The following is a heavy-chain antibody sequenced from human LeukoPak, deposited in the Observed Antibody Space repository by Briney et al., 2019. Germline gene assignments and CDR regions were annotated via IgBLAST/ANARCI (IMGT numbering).Heavy chain of an antibody. D-gene: IGHD6-6*01. Sequence: SETLSLTCTVSGVSIRSNYWSWLRQPPGKGLEWIGYIYYNGVTNYNPSLKSRVTISVDTSKNQFSLNLSSVTSADTAVYYCARGGHIATPPYGFDYWGQGALLTVSS. V-gene: IGHV4-59*01. CDR3: ARGGHIATPPYGFDY. CDR1: GVSIRSNY. CDR2: IYYNGVT. J-gene: IGHJ4*02.